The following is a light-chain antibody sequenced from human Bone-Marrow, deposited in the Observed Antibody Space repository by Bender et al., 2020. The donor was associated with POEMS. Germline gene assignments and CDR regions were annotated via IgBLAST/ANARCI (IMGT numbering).Light chain of an antibody. Sequence: QSALTQPASVSGSPGQSITISCTGTSSDVGGYNYVSWYQHHPGKVPKLMIYDVSNRPSGVSDRFSGSKSGNTASLTISGLQAEDEADYYCASHTTTSTAYVFGSGTRVTVL. CDR3: ASHTTTSTAYV. V-gene: IGLV2-14*03. CDR1: SSDVGGYNY. J-gene: IGLJ1*01. CDR2: DVS.